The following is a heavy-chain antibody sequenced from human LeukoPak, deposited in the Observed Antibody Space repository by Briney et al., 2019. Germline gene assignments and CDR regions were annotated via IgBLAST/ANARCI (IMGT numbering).Heavy chain of an antibody. J-gene: IGHJ4*02. V-gene: IGHV3-23*01. Sequence: GGSLRLSCAASGFTFSSYGMHWVRQAPGKGLEWVSGISGSGDSAYYADSVKGRFTISRDNSKNTLYLQMNSLRAEDTAVSYCARRPGIAVAGAFDYWGQGTLVTVSS. D-gene: IGHD6-19*01. CDR1: GFTFSSYG. CDR3: ARRPGIAVAGAFDY. CDR2: ISGSGDSA.